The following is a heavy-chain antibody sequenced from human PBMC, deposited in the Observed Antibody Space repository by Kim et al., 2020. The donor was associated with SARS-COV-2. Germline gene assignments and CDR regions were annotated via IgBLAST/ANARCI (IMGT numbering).Heavy chain of an antibody. J-gene: IGHJ4*02. CDR3: ARGLRSRLRFGPIFDY. CDR1: GGSFSGYY. D-gene: IGHD3-10*01. Sequence: SETLSLTCAVYGGSFSGYYWSWIRQPPGKGLEWIGEINHSGSTNYNPSLKSRVTISVDTSKNQFSLKLSSVTAADTAVYYCARGLRSRLRFGPIFDYWGQGTLVTVSS. V-gene: IGHV4-34*01. CDR2: INHSGST.